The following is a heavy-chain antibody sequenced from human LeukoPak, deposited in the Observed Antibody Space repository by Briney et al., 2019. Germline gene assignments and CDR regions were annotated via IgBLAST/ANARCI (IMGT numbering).Heavy chain of an antibody. D-gene: IGHD6-19*01. V-gene: IGHV3-33*01. CDR3: ARSPVAGTSYYYYGMDV. CDR1: GFTFSSYG. Sequence: PGGSLRLSCAASGFTFSSYGMHWVRQAPGKGLEWVAVIWYDGSNKYYADSVKGRFTISRDNSKNTLYLQMNSLRAEDTAVYYCARSPVAGTSYYYYGMDVWGQGTTVTVSS. CDR2: IWYDGSNK. J-gene: IGHJ6*02.